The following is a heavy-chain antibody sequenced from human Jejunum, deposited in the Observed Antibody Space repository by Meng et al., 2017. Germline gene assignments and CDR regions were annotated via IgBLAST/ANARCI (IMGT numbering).Heavy chain of an antibody. CDR1: RDSVSSNSAA. V-gene: IGHV6-1*01. J-gene: IGHJ4*02. D-gene: IGHD3-10*02. Sequence: QVQLQQSRPGLAKPSQTLSTTCATSRDSVSSNSAAWNWIRQSPSRGLEWLGRTYYRSKYYNDYALSVKSRITINPDTSKNQFSLQLNSVTPEDTAIYYCARDWGDVRGGFDFWGQGTLVTVSS. CDR3: ARDWGDVRGGFDF. CDR2: TYYRSKYYN.